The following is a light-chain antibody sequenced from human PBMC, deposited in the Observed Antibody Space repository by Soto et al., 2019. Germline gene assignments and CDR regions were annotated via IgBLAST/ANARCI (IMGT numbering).Light chain of an antibody. CDR1: QSISSW. Sequence: DIQMTQSPSTLSASVGDRVTITCRASQSISSWLAWYQQKPGKAPKLLIYDASSLESGVTSRFSDSGSGTEFTLTISSLQPYDFATYYCQQYNSYSATFGQGTKVEIK. CDR3: QQYNSYSAT. J-gene: IGKJ1*01. CDR2: DAS. V-gene: IGKV1-5*01.